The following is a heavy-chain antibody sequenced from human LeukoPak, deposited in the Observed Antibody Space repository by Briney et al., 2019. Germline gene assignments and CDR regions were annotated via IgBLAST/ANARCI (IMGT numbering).Heavy chain of an antibody. CDR2: ISSSSSYI. J-gene: IGHJ4*02. V-gene: IGHV3-21*01. D-gene: IGHD1-14*01. CDR3: TRGYRGSLANY. CDR1: GFTFTTYG. Sequence: PGGSLRLSCAASGFTFTTYGMSWVRQAPGKGLEWVSSISSSSSYIYYADSVKGRFTISRDNAKNSLYLQMNSLRAEDTAVYYCTRGYRGSLANYWGRGTLVTVSS.